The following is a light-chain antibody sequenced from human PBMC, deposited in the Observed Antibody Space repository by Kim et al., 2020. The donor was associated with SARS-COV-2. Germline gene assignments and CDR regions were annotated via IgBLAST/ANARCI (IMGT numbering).Light chain of an antibody. V-gene: IGKV3-11*01. CDR2: DAS. Sequence: SPGETATLSCRASQSVSAYLAWYQQKPGQAPRLLIFDASNRAAGIPARFSASGYGTDFTLTISSLEPEDFAVYYCQQRSKWPPYTFGQGTKVEIK. CDR3: QQRSKWPPYT. CDR1: QSVSAY. J-gene: IGKJ2*01.